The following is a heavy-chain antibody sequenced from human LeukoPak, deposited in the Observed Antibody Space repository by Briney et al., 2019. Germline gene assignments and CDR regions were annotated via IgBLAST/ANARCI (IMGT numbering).Heavy chain of an antibody. Sequence: SETLSLTCTVSGGSISSSSYYWGWIRQPPGKGREWTGSIYYTGSTYYNPGLKSRVTISVDTSKNQFSLKLSSVTAADTAVYYCARQTYYYDSSGYYFSEYYFDYWGQGTLVTVSS. J-gene: IGHJ4*02. CDR3: ARQTYYYDSSGYYFSEYYFDY. D-gene: IGHD3-22*01. V-gene: IGHV4-39*01. CDR2: IYYTGST. CDR1: GGSISSSSYY.